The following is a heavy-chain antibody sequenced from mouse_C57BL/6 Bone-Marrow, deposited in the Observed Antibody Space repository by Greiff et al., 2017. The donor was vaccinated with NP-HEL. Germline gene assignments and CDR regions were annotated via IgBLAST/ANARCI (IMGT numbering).Heavy chain of an antibody. Sequence: QVHVKQSGAELVKPGASVKLSCKASGYTFTEYTIHWVKQRSGQGLEWIGWFYPGSGSIKYNEKFKDKATLTADKSSSTVYMELSRLTSEDSAVYFCARHEDGVSWFAYWGQGTLVTVSA. J-gene: IGHJ3*01. CDR3: ARHEDGVSWFAY. D-gene: IGHD6-2*01. CDR1: GYTFTEYT. V-gene: IGHV1-62-2*01. CDR2: FYPGSGSI.